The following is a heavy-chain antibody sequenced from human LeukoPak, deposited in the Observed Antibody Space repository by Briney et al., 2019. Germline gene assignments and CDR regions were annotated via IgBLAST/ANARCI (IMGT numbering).Heavy chain of an antibody. D-gene: IGHD4-11*01. CDR1: GGSISSGGYY. CDR3: ASYSNPLYFDY. Sequence: PSETLSLTCTVSGGSISSGGYYWSWIRQHPGKGLEWIGYIYYSGSTYYSPSLKSRVTISVDTSKNQFSLKLGSVTAADTAVYYCASYSNPLYFDYWGQGTLVTVSS. CDR2: IYYSGST. J-gene: IGHJ4*02. V-gene: IGHV4-31*03.